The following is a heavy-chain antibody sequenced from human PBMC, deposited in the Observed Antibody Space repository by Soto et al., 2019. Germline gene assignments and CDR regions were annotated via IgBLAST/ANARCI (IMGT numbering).Heavy chain of an antibody. J-gene: IGHJ5*02. D-gene: IGHD6-6*01. V-gene: IGHV4-39*01. CDR2: IYYSGST. CDR3: ARQGVEYSSSSNWFDP. CDR1: GGSISSSSYY. Sequence: QLQLQESGPGLVKPSETLSLTCTVSGGSISSSSYYWGWIRQPPGKGLEWIGSIYYSGSTYYNPSLKSRVTISVDTSKNQCSLKLSSVTAADTAVYYCARQGVEYSSSSNWFDPWGQGTLVTVSS.